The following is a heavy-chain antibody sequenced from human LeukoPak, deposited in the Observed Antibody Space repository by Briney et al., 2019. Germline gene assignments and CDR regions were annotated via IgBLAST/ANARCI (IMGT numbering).Heavy chain of an antibody. Sequence: SETLSLTCTVSGGSISSYYWSWIRQPPGKGLEWIGYIYYSGSTNYNPSLKSRVTISVDTSKNQFSLKLSSETAADTAVYYCARGSTMVRGALDYWGQGTLVTVSS. V-gene: IGHV4-59*01. J-gene: IGHJ4*02. CDR1: GGSISSYY. CDR2: IYYSGST. CDR3: ARGSTMVRGALDY. D-gene: IGHD3-10*01.